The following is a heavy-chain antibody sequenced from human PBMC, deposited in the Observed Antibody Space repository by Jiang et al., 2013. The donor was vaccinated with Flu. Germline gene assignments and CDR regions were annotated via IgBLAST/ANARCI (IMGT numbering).Heavy chain of an antibody. D-gene: IGHD5-12*01. Sequence: YWGWIRQPPGKGLEWIGSIYYSGSTYYNPSLKSRVTISVDTSKNQFSLKLSSVTAADTAVYYCARDHGSEGGYDLYYYYGMDVWGQGDHGHRLL. V-gene: IGHV4-39*07. CDR3: ARDHGSEGGYDLYYYYGMDV. J-gene: IGHJ6*02. CDR2: IYYSGST. CDR1: Y.